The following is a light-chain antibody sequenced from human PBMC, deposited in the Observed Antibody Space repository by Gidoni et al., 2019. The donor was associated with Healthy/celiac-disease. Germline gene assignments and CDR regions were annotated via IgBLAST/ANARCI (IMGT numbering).Light chain of an antibody. CDR2: EGS. V-gene: IGLV2-23*01. CDR1: SSDVGSYNL. CDR3: CSYAGSWV. Sequence: QSALTQPAYVSGSPGQSITISCTGTSSDVGSYNLVSWYQQHPGTAPKLMIYEGSKRPSGVSNRFSGSKSGNTASLTISGLQAEDEADYYCCSYAGSWVFGGGTKLTVL. J-gene: IGLJ3*02.